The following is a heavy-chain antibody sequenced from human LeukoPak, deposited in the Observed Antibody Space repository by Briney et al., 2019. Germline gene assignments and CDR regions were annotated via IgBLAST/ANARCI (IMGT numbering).Heavy chain of an antibody. D-gene: IGHD1-26*01. V-gene: IGHV1-69*13. CDR2: IIPIFGTA. CDR3: ARGPYSGSPHGVYYYYGMDV. J-gene: IGHJ6*02. Sequence: ASVKVSCKASGGTFSSYAISWVRQAPGQGLEWMGGIIPIFGTANYAQKFQGRVTITADESTSTAYMELSSLRSEDTAVYYCARGPYSGSPHGVYYYYGMDVWGQGTTVTVSS. CDR1: GGTFSSYA.